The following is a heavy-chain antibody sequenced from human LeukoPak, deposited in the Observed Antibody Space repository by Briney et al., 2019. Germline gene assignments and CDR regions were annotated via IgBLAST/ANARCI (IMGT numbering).Heavy chain of an antibody. D-gene: IGHD3-10*01. J-gene: IGHJ3*02. CDR1: GGSISSGNYY. CDR3: ARHEGSITMIRGAYTDAFDI. Sequence: SETLSLTCTVSGGSISSGNYYWSWIRQPAGKGLEWIGRIYTSGSTNYNPSLKSRVTISVDTSKNQFSLKLSSVTAADTAVYYCARHEGSITMIRGAYTDAFDIWGQGTMVTVSS. V-gene: IGHV4-61*02. CDR2: IYTSGST.